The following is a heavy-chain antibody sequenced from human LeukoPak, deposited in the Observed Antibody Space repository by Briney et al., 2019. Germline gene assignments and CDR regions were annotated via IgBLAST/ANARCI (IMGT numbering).Heavy chain of an antibody. CDR2: IIPIFGTA. Sequence: ASVKVSCKASGYTFTSYAISWVRQAPGQGLEWMGGIIPIFGTANYAQKFQGRVTITADKSTSTAYMELSSLRSEDTAVYYCARDSWPRSRSEYSSSWYRSIDYYYMDVWGKGTTVTVSS. CDR1: GYTFTSYA. CDR3: ARDSWPRSRSEYSSSWYRSIDYYYMDV. D-gene: IGHD6-13*01. J-gene: IGHJ6*03. V-gene: IGHV1-69*06.